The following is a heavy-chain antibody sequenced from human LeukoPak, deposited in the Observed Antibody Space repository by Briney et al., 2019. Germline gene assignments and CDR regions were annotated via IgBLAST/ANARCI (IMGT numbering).Heavy chain of an antibody. V-gene: IGHV5-51*01. D-gene: IGHD2-21*02. CDR2: IYPRDSDT. J-gene: IGHJ4*02. Sequence: GESLTISCKGSGYSFAFYWIGWVRQMPGKGLEWMGVIYPRDSDTRHSPSFQGQVSLSVDKSINTAYLQWRSLKASDTAMYHCARQDGDGFYYFDYWGQGTLVTVSS. CDR3: ARQDGDGFYYFDY. CDR1: GYSFAFYW.